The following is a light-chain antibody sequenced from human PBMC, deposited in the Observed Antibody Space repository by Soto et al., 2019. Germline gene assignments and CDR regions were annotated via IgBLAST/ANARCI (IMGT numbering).Light chain of an antibody. CDR1: QDISIW. V-gene: IGKV1-12*01. CDR2: AAS. J-gene: IGKJ4*01. CDR3: QRANSFPLT. Sequence: DLQMTQSPSSVSASVGDRVTITWRASQDISIWLAWYQQKPGKAPKFLIYAASTLLSGVPSRFSGSGSGTDFTLTISNLQPEDFATYYCQRANSFPLTFGGGTKVEIK.